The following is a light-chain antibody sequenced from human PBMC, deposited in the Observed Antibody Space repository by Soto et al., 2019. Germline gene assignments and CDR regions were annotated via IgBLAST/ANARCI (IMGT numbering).Light chain of an antibody. J-gene: IGKJ1*01. CDR1: ERISDW. Sequence: DIQMTQSPSTLSAAIGDRVTITCRASERISDWLAWYQQKPGKAPKVLISDASSLQNGVPSRFSGSGSGTEFTLTISSLQPDDFATYFCLQYSDYPWTFGQGTEVEIK. CDR3: LQYSDYPWT. CDR2: DAS. V-gene: IGKV1-5*01.